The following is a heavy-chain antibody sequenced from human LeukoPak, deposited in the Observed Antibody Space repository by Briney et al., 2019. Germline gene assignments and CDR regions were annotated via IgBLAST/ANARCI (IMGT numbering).Heavy chain of an antibody. CDR2: IYYSGNT. CDR1: GGSISSGGYY. D-gene: IGHD1-7*01. J-gene: IGHJ4*02. Sequence: PSQTLSLTCTVSGGSISSGGYYWSWIRQHPGKGLEWIGYIYYSGNTNYNPSLESRVAISLDTSKNQFSLMLNSVTAADTAIYYCARGISWNLNFESWGQGILVSASS. CDR3: ARGISWNLNFES. V-gene: IGHV4-31*03.